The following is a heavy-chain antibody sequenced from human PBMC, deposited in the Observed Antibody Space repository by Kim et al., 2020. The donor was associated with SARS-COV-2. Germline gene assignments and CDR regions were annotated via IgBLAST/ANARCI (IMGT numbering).Heavy chain of an antibody. CDR2: INHSGST. J-gene: IGHJ4*02. D-gene: IGHD4-17*01. V-gene: IGHV4-34*01. CDR1: GGSFSGYY. Sequence: SETLSLTCAVYGGSFSGYYWRWIRQPPGKGLEWIGEINHSGSTNYNPSLKSRVTISVDTSKNQFSLKLSSVTAADTAVYYCARVPTVTPRYFVYWGQGTLVTVSS. CDR3: ARVPTVTPRYFVY.